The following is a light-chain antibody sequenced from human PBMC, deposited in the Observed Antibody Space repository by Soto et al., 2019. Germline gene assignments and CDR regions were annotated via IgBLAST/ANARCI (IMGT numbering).Light chain of an antibody. V-gene: IGKV3-20*01. Sequence: IVLTQSPCTLSLSPGERATLSCRASQSVSSTYLAWYQQKPGQAPRLLIYSASSRATGIPDRFSGSGSGTDFTLTISGLEPEDFAVYYCQQYGSSPTFGQGTKVEIK. J-gene: IGKJ1*01. CDR3: QQYGSSPT. CDR2: SAS. CDR1: QSVSSTY.